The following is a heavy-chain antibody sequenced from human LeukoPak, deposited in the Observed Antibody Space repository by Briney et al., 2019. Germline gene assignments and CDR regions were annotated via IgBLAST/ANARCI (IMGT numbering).Heavy chain of an antibody. CDR2: IIGSGGYT. J-gene: IGHJ4*02. V-gene: IGHV3-23*01. Sequence: PAGGSPRLSCAASGFTFSSYAMSWGRQAPGKGLEWVSAIIGSGGYTYYADSVKGRFTISRDNSKNTLSLQMDSLRAEDTAVYYCVKLRGIYLDFDYWGQGTLVTVSS. CDR1: GFTFSSYA. D-gene: IGHD1-26*01. CDR3: VKLRGIYLDFDY.